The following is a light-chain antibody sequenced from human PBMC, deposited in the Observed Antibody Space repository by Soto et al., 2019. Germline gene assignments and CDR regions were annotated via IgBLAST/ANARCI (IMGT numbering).Light chain of an antibody. Sequence: DIVMTQSPDSLAVSLGERATINCKSSQSVLYSSNNKNSVAWYQQKPGQPPQLLIYWASTRESGVPDRFSGSESGTDFSLTISNVQPDDFATYYCQQSYSTVYTFGQGTKLEIK. V-gene: IGKV4-1*01. J-gene: IGKJ2*01. CDR3: QQSYSTVYT. CDR2: WAS. CDR1: QSVLYSSNNKNS.